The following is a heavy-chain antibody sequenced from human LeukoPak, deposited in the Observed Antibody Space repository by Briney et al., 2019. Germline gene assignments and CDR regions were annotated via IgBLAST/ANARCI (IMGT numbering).Heavy chain of an antibody. J-gene: IGHJ5*02. Sequence: SQTLSLTFAISVDSVSSNTAAWNWVRQSPPRGLEWLGRTYYRSKWYNDYALSLRGRITINPDTSKNQFSLQLNSVTPEDTAVYYCARGVSNTRGDWLDPWGQGALVTVSS. D-gene: IGHD6-6*01. V-gene: IGHV6-1*01. CDR2: TYYRSKWYN. CDR3: ARGVSNTRGDWLDP. CDR1: VDSVSSNTAA.